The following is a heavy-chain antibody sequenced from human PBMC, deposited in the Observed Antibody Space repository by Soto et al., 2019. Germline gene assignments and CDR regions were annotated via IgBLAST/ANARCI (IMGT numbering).Heavy chain of an antibody. V-gene: IGHV4-4*02. CDR1: GGSISSSNW. Sequence: QVQLRESGPGLVKPSGTLSLTCAVSGGSISSSNWWSWVRQPPGKGLEWIGEIYHSGSTNYNPSLKSRVTISVDKSKNQFSLKLSSVTAADTAVYYCARAEGLIAAAGTDKESTGPVDYWGQGTLVTVSS. CDR2: IYHSGST. CDR3: ARAEGLIAAAGTDKESTGPVDY. J-gene: IGHJ4*02. D-gene: IGHD6-13*01.